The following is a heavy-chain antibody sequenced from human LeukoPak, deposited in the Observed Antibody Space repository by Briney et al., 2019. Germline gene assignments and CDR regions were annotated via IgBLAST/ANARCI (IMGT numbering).Heavy chain of an antibody. D-gene: IGHD6-13*01. V-gene: IGHV4-30-2*03. CDR2: IYYSGSV. J-gene: IGHJ5*02. CDR1: GGSISSGGYS. Sequence: SETLSLTCAVSGGSISSGGYSWSWIRQPPGTGLEWIGSIYYSGSVYYSPSLKSRVTISVDTSKNQFSLKLNSVTAADTAVYYCARHGGSSIWYPSWFDPWGQGTLVTVSS. CDR3: ARHGGSSIWYPSWFDP.